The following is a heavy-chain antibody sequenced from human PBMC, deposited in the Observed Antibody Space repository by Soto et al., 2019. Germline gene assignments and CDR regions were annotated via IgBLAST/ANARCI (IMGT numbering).Heavy chain of an antibody. CDR2: IYHSGST. Sequence: QVQLQESGPGLVKPSQTLSLTCTVSGGSISSGGYYWSWIRQHPGKGLEWIGYIYHSGSTYYNPSLKSRVTISVDTSKNQFSLKVSSVTAADTAVYYCAREAAGILNWFDPWGQGTLVTVYS. J-gene: IGHJ5*02. CDR1: GGSISSGGYY. CDR3: AREAAGILNWFDP. V-gene: IGHV4-31*03. D-gene: IGHD6-25*01.